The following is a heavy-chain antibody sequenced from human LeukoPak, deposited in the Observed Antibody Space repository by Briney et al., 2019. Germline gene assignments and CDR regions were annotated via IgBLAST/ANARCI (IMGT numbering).Heavy chain of an antibody. J-gene: IGHJ4*02. CDR1: GGSISSGGYY. V-gene: IGHV4-31*03. Sequence: LSLTCTVSGGSISSGGYYWSWIRQHPGKGLEWIGYIYYSGSTYYNPSLKSRVTISVDTSKNQFSLKLSSVTAADTAVYYCARSSTSCYQCPDYWGQGTLVTVSS. CDR2: IYYSGST. CDR3: ARSSTSCYQCPDY. D-gene: IGHD2-2*01.